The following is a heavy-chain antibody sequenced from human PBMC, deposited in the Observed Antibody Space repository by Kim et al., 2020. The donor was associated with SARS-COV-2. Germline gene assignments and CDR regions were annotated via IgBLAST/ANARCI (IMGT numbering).Heavy chain of an antibody. CDR1: GFTFSDYY. D-gene: IGHD3-16*02. J-gene: IGHJ6*02. CDR2: ISSSSSYT. CDR3: ARVGYDYVWGSYRDYYNYYGMDV. Sequence: GGSLRLSCAASGFTFSDYYMSWIRQAPGTGLEWVSYISSSSSYTNYADSVKGRFTISRDNAKNSLYLQMNSLRAEDTAVYYCARVGYDYVWGSYRDYYNYYGMDVWGQGTTVTVSS. V-gene: IGHV3-11*05.